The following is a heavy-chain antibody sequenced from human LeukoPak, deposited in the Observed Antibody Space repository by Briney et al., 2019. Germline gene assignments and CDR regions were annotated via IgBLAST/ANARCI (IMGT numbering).Heavy chain of an antibody. V-gene: IGHV1-18*04. D-gene: IGHD3-10*01. CDR2: ISAYNGNT. Sequence: ASVKVSCKASGYTFTDYYIHWVRQAPGQGLEWMGWISAYNGNTNYAQKLQGRVTMTRDTSTSTVYKELSSLRSEDTAVYYCARGLLSNRFDPWGQGTLVTVSS. J-gene: IGHJ5*02. CDR1: GYTFTDYY. CDR3: ARGLLSNRFDP.